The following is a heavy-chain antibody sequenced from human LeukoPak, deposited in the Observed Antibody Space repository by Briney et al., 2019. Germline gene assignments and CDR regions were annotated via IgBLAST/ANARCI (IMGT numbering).Heavy chain of an antibody. Sequence: GGSLRLSCAASGFTFSRYAMSWVRQAPGKGLEWVANIKQDGSEKYYVDSVKGRFTISRDNAKNSLYLQMNSLRAEDTAVYYCARSGGGFWGQGTMVTVSS. V-gene: IGHV3-7*01. CDR3: ARSGGGF. J-gene: IGHJ3*01. CDR2: IKQDGSEK. D-gene: IGHD4-23*01. CDR1: GFTFSRYA.